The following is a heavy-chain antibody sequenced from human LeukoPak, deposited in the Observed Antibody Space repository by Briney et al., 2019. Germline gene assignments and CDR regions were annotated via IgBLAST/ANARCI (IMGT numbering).Heavy chain of an antibody. Sequence: GGSLRLSCAASGFTFSDYYMSWIRQAPGKGLEWVSYISSSGSTIYYADSVKGRFTISRDNAKNSLYLQMNSLRAEDTAVYYCARDPYQPLLYQPERRDFDYWGQGTLVTVSS. CDR1: GFTFSDYY. J-gene: IGHJ4*02. D-gene: IGHD2-2*02. V-gene: IGHV3-11*04. CDR3: ARDPYQPLLYQPERRDFDY. CDR2: ISSSGSTI.